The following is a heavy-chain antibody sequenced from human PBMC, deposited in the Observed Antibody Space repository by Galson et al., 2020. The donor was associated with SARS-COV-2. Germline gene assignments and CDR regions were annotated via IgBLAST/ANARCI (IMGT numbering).Heavy chain of an antibody. D-gene: IGHD6-6*01. CDR1: GFTFSSYS. Sequence: GGSLRLSCAASGFTFSSYSMNWVRQAPGKGLEWVSYISSSSSTTYYADSVKGRFTISRDKAKNSLYLQMNSLRDEDTAVYYCAREYSSSSGRAFDIWGQGTMVTVSS. CDR2: ISSSSSTT. CDR3: AREYSSSSGRAFDI. V-gene: IGHV3-48*02. J-gene: IGHJ3*02.